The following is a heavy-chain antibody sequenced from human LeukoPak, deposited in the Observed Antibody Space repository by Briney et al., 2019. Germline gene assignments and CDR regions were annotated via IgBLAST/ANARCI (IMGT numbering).Heavy chain of an antibody. CDR3: ARDVAAPGGVYFDY. CDR1: GFTFSSYA. D-gene: IGHD3-16*01. J-gene: IGHJ4*02. V-gene: IGHV3-66*01. CDR2: IYTGGTT. Sequence: PGGSLRLSCAASGFTFSSYAMSWVRQAPGKGLVWVSVIYTGGTTYYADSVKGRFTISRDNSKNTLYLQMNSLRAEDTAVYYCARDVAAPGGVYFDYWGQGTLVTVSS.